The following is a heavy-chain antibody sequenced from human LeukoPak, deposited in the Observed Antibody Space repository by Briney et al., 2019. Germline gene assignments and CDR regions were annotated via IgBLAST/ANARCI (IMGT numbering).Heavy chain of an antibody. Sequence: PSETLSLTCTVSGGSISSSSYYWGWIRQAPGKGLEWIGSIYYSGSTYYNPSLKSRVTISVDTSKNQFSLKLSSVTAADTAVYYCASRWLVLDYWGQGTLVTVSS. J-gene: IGHJ4*02. V-gene: IGHV4-39*01. CDR3: ASRWLVLDY. CDR1: GGSISSSSYY. CDR2: IYYSGST. D-gene: IGHD6-19*01.